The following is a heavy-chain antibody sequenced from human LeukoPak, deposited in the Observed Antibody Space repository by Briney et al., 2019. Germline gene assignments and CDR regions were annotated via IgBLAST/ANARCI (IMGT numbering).Heavy chain of an antibody. Sequence: PGGSLRLSCAASGFRFDTYGMHWVRQAPGKGLEWVAYIRYDGSTTYYADSVRGRFTISRDNFKNILYLEMNTLRAEDTAVFYCAKKGGNYDYFDYWGQGNLVTVSS. CDR1: GFRFDTYG. D-gene: IGHD3-3*01. V-gene: IGHV3-30*02. CDR2: IRYDGSTT. J-gene: IGHJ4*02. CDR3: AKKGGNYDYFDY.